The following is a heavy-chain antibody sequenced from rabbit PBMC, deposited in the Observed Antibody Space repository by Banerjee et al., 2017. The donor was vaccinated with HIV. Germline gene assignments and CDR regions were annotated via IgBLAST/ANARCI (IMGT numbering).Heavy chain of an antibody. CDR3: ASLYVSSGWGPYYFNL. CDR1: GFDFSSYY. Sequence: QLKESGGGLVQPGGSLKLSCKASGFDFSSYYLSWVRQAPGKGLEWIGYIDPVFDAAYYASWVNGRFPISSHNAQNTLYLQLNSLTAADTATYFCASLYVSSGWGPYYFNLWGPGTLVTVS. D-gene: IGHD4-1*01. CDR2: IDPVFDAA. V-gene: IGHV1S7*01. J-gene: IGHJ4*01.